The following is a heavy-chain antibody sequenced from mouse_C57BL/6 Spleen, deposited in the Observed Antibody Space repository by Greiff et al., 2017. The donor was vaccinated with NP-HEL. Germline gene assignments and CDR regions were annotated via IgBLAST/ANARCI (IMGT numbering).Heavy chain of an antibody. CDR2: IDPSDSYT. CDR1: GYTFTSYW. CDR3: ARKSYYHYYYAMDY. V-gene: IGHV1-50*01. D-gene: IGHD2-10*01. J-gene: IGHJ4*01. Sequence: QVQLQQPGAELVKPGASVKLSCKASGYTFTSYWMQWVKQRPGQGLEWIGEIDPSDSYTNYNQKFKGKATLTVDTSSSTAYMQLSSLTSEDSAVYYCARKSYYHYYYAMDYWGQGTSVTVSS.